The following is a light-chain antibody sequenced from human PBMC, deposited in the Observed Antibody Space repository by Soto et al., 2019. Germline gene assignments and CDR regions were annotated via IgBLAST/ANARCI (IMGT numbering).Light chain of an antibody. CDR2: ANT. Sequence: QSVLTQPPSVSGAPGLRVTISCTGSSSNIGAGYDVHWYKQLPGTAPKLLIYANTNRPSGVPDRFSGSKSGTSASLAISRLQAEDDADYYCQSYYSGLSGVVFGGGTKLTVL. V-gene: IGLV1-40*01. J-gene: IGLJ3*02. CDR1: SSNIGAGYD. CDR3: QSYYSGLSGVV.